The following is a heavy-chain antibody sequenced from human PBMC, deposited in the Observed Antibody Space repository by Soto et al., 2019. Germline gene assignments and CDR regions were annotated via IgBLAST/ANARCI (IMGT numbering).Heavy chain of an antibody. J-gene: IGHJ4*02. D-gene: IGHD4-17*01. CDR1: GFTFGNYY. V-gene: IGHV3-11*04. CDR3: VIDGDVLDY. CDR2: ISSIGTNR. Sequence: PGGSLRLSCAASGFTFGNYYMSWVRQAPGKGLEWVSYISSIGTNRYYAESVEGRFTISRDNAKKSLYLQMNSLRAEDTAVYYCVIDGDVLDYWGQGTLVTVSS.